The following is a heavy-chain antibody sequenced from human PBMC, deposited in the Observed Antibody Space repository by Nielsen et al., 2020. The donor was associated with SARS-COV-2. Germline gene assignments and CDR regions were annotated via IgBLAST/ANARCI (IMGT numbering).Heavy chain of an antibody. CDR2: ISSSSNST. CDR1: GFTFSDYY. Sequence: GESLKISCAASGFTFSDYYMSWIRQAPGKGLEWVSYISSSSNSTNYADSVKGRFTISRNNAKNSLYLQMNSLRADDTAVYYCARQVGARQDYWGQGTMVTVSS. J-gene: IGHJ4*02. D-gene: IGHD1-26*01. CDR3: ARQVGARQDY. V-gene: IGHV3-11*03.